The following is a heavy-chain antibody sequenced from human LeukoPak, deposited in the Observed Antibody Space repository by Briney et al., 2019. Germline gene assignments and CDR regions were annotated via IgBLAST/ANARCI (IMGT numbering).Heavy chain of an antibody. CDR3: ARGEQLVPYYYYMDV. D-gene: IGHD6-6*01. CDR1: GFTFSSYS. CDR2: ISSSSSYI. V-gene: IGHV3-21*01. J-gene: IGHJ6*03. Sequence: GGSLRLSWAASGFTFSSYSRNWVRQAPGKGLEWVSSISSSSSYIYYADSVKGRFTISRDNAKNSLYLQMNSLRAEDTAVYYCARGEQLVPYYYYMDVWGKGTTVTVSS.